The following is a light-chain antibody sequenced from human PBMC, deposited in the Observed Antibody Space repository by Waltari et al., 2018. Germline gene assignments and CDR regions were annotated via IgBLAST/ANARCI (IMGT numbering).Light chain of an antibody. CDR2: GAS. CDR3: QQYNNWPPWT. CDR1: QSVSSN. J-gene: IGKJ1*01. Sequence: EIVMTQSPATLSVSPGERATLSCRASQSVSSNLAWYQQKPGHSPRLLIYGASIRATGSPARCSGSGSGTEVTLTISSLQSEDFAVYYWQQYNNWPPWTFGQGTKVEIK. V-gene: IGKV3-15*01.